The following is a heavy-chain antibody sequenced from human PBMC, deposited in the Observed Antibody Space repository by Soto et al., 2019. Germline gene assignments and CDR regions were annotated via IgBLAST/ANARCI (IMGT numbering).Heavy chain of an antibody. CDR2: ISGSGGST. CDR1: GLTFSSYA. D-gene: IGHD3-16*01. CDR3: AKVLFLPYSNPGRGGYYFDY. V-gene: IGHV3-23*01. Sequence: GGSLRLSCAASGLTFSSYAMSWVRQAPGKGLEWVSAISGSGGSTYYAGSVKGRFTISRDNSKNTLYLQMNSLRAEDTAVYYCAKVLFLPYSNPGRGGYYFDYWGQGTLVTVSS. J-gene: IGHJ4*02.